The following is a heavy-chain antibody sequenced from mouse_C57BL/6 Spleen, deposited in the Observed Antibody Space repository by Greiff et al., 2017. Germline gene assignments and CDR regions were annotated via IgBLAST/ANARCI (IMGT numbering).Heavy chain of an antibody. V-gene: IGHV1-50*01. CDR2: IDPSDSYT. D-gene: IGHD1-1*01. CDR3: ARRGYYGFDY. J-gene: IGHJ2*01. CDR1: GYTFTSYW. Sequence: QVQLQQPGAELVKPGASVKLSCKASGYTFTSYWMQWVKQRPGQGLEWIGEIDPSDSYTNYNQKFKGKATLTVDTSSSTAYMQLSSLTSEDSAVYYCARRGYYGFDYWGQGTTLTVSS.